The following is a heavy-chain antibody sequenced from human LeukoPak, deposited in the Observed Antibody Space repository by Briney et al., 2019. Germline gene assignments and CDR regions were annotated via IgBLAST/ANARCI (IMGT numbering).Heavy chain of an antibody. CDR1: GFTVSSNY. J-gene: IGHJ4*02. V-gene: IGHV3-66*02. CDR3: ARDTGSSSGYNDY. D-gene: IGHD6-6*01. Sequence: RGSLRLSCPASGFTVSSNYMRWVRPAPGEGLGWVSVIYSGGSKYYADSVKGRFTISRDNSKNTLYLQMNSLRAEDTAVYYCARDTGSSSGYNDYWGQGTLVTVSS. CDR2: IYSGGSK.